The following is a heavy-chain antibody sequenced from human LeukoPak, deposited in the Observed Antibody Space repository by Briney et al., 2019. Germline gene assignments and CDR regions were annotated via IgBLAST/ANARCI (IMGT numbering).Heavy chain of an antibody. V-gene: IGHV3-23*01. D-gene: IGHD5-18*01. Sequence: GSLRLSCTASGFTVRNFAMSWVRQAPGKGLEWVSIISGSGGSTYYGDSVKGRFTISRDNSKNTLYLQMNSLRAEDTAVYYCARRGHGYGSPFDYWGQGTLVTVSS. J-gene: IGHJ4*02. CDR1: GFTVRNFA. CDR3: ARRGHGYGSPFDY. CDR2: ISGSGGST.